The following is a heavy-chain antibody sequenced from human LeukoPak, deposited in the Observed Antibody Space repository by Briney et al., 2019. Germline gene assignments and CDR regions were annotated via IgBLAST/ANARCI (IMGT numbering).Heavy chain of an antibody. Sequence: GGSLRLSCAASGFAFSTYAMYWVRQAPGKGLEWVTVIWYDGSNKYYADSVKGRFTISRDNSKNTLYLQMNSLRAEDTAIYYCAKTYCSTTRCLSWGNDYWGQGTLVTVSS. CDR1: GFAFSTYA. V-gene: IGHV3-33*06. CDR3: AKTYCSTTRCLSWGNDY. D-gene: IGHD2-2*01. CDR2: IWYDGSNK. J-gene: IGHJ4*02.